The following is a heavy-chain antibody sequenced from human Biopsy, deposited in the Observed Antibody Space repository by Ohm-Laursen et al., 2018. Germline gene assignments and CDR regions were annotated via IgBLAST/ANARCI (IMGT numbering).Heavy chain of an antibody. CDR1: GFNFDDYA. J-gene: IGHJ4*02. D-gene: IGHD3-16*01. V-gene: IGHV3-9*01. Sequence: SLRLSCTASGFNFDDYAMHRIRQGPGKGLEWVAGLTWNSGTIAYAGSVRGRFTISRGNAKNSLYLQMNNLTSEDTALYYCVRSLRNYDFLDSWGQGTLVSVSS. CDR3: VRSLRNYDFLDS. CDR2: LTWNSGTI.